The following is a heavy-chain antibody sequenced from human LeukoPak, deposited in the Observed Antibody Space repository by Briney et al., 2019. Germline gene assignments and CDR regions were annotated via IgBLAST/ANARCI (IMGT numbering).Heavy chain of an antibody. CDR3: ARSGLRSYYDSTDHFDY. V-gene: IGHV4-61*01. D-gene: IGHD3-22*01. CDR2: IYYSGTT. Sequence: SETLSLTCTVSGGSVSSGNYYWNWIRQPPGKGLEWIGYIYYSGTTNYNLSLERRVTISVDTSKNQFSLKLSSVTAADTAVYYCARSGLRSYYDSTDHFDYWGQGTRVTVSS. CDR1: GGSVSSGNYY. J-gene: IGHJ4*02.